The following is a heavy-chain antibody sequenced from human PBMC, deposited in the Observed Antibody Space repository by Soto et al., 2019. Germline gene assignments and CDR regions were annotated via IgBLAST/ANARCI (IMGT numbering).Heavy chain of an antibody. D-gene: IGHD1-26*01. CDR3: TKDTFGAWES. J-gene: IGHJ5*02. V-gene: IGHV3-74*01. CDR2: INPESTTL. Sequence: EAQLVESGGGLVQPGGSLTLSCTASEITLNIYWMHWIRQAPGKGLVWVSRINPESTTLTYADSVTGRFTISRDSAKNTLYLQMNGLSAEDTAIYYCTKDTFGAWESWGQGTQVTVSS. CDR1: EITLNIYW.